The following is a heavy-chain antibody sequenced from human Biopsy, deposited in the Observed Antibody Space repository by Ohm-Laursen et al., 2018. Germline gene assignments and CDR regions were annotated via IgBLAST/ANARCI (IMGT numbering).Heavy chain of an antibody. Sequence: SVKVSCKVSGYTLNELSMHWVRQVPGKGLEWMGGFAPENGKTVYAQNFQARVSLTEDTSTDTAYMELRSLRSGDTAVYYCAADINVWNVNYWGQGTQVTVSS. J-gene: IGHJ4*02. CDR1: GYTLNELS. V-gene: IGHV1-24*01. D-gene: IGHD1-1*01. CDR3: AADINVWNVNY. CDR2: FAPENGKT.